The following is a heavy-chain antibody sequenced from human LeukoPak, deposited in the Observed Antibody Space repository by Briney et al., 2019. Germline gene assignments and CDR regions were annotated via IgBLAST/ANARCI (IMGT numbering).Heavy chain of an antibody. V-gene: IGHV4-34*01. J-gene: IGHJ6*03. CDR2: TNHSGST. Sequence: SETLSLTCTVSGASISNDAYHWGWIRQPPGKGLEWIGETNHSGSTNYNPSLKSRVTISVDTSKNQFSLKLSSVTAADTAVYYCARHGSGDSSGYYYAHYYYYYMDVWGKGTTVTISS. CDR1: GASISNDAYH. CDR3: ARHGSGDSSGYYYAHYYYYYMDV. D-gene: IGHD3-22*01.